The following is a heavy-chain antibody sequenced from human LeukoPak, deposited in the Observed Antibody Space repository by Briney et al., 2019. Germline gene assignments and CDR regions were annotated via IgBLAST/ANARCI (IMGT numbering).Heavy chain of an antibody. Sequence: SETLSLTCTVSGGSISSYYWSWIRQPPGKGLEWIGYIYYSGSTNYNPSLKSRVTISVDTSKNQFSLKLSSVTAADTAVYYCASHEFLHPNHSGGSCCASFDYWGQGTLVTVSS. J-gene: IGHJ4*02. D-gene: IGHD2-15*01. CDR3: ASHEFLHPNHSGGSCCASFDY. CDR1: GGSISSYY. V-gene: IGHV4-59*12. CDR2: IYYSGST.